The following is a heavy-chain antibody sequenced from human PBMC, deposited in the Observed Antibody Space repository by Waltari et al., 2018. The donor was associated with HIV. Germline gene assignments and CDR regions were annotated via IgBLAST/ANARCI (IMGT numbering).Heavy chain of an antibody. Sequence: QLQLQESGPGLVKPSETLSLICSISGGSITSTSYYWGWIRQPPGKGLEWIGSMFYSGRTYYNPSLKSRVTISVDTSKNQFSLKLSSVTAADTALYYCARQAYYYGSGSANWFDPWGQGTLVTVSS. V-gene: IGHV4-39*01. CDR1: GGSITSTSYY. D-gene: IGHD3-10*01. J-gene: IGHJ5*02. CDR2: MFYSGRT. CDR3: ARQAYYYGSGSANWFDP.